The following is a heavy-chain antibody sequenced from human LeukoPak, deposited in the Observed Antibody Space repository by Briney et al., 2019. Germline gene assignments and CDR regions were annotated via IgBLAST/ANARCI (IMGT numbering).Heavy chain of an antibody. J-gene: IGHJ6*03. CDR3: ARVAYYHYMDV. V-gene: IGHV4-61*02. CDR2: IYTSGST. CDR1: GGSISSGSYY. Sequence: SETLSLTCTVSGGSISSGSYYWSWIRQPAGKGLEWIGRIYTSGSTNYNPSLKSRVTISVDTSKNQFSLKLSSVTAADTAVYYCARVAYYHYMDVWGKGTTVTVSS.